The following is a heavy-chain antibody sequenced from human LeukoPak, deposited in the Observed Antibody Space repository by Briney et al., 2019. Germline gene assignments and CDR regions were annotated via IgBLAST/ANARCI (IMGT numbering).Heavy chain of an antibody. CDR2: IYYSGST. D-gene: IGHD2-2*02. J-gene: IGHJ5*02. Sequence: SETLSLTCTVSGGSISSYYWSWIRQPPGKGLEWIGYIYYSGSTNYNPSLKSRVTISVDTSKNQFSLKLSSVTAADTAVYYCARGGLYCCSTSCYTIPARFDPWGQGTLVTVSS. CDR1: GGSISSYY. V-gene: IGHV4-59*01. CDR3: ARGGLYCCSTSCYTIPARFDP.